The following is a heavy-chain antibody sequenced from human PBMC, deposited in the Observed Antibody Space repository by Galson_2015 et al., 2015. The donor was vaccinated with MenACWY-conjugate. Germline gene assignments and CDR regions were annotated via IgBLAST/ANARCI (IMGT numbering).Heavy chain of an antibody. CDR2: FNPGDGKT. D-gene: IGHD3-10*01. Sequence: SVKVSCKVSGYTLTDLSMYWVRQAPGKGLEWMGGFNPGDGKTIYAQRFQGRVTMTEDTSTDTACMELSSLRSEDTAVYYCAADRRQLRRGWLPYWGQGTLVTVSS. CDR1: GYTLTDLS. V-gene: IGHV1-24*01. J-gene: IGHJ4*02. CDR3: AADRRQLRRGWLPY.